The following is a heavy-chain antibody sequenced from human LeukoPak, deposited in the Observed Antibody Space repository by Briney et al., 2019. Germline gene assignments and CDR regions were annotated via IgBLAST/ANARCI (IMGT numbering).Heavy chain of an antibody. CDR3: ARSGPAAIPVDAFDI. Sequence: ASVKVSCKASGYTFTSYGISWVRQAPGQGLEWMGWISAYNGDTNYAQELQGRVTMTTDTSTSTAYMELRSLRSDDTAVYYCARSGPAAIPVDAFDIWGQGTMVTVSS. CDR1: GYTFTSYG. CDR2: ISAYNGDT. J-gene: IGHJ3*02. V-gene: IGHV1-18*01. D-gene: IGHD2-2*01.